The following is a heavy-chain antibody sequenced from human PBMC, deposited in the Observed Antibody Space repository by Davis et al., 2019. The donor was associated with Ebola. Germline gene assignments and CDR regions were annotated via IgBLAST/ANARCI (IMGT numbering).Heavy chain of an antibody. D-gene: IGHD2-15*01. Sequence: AASVKVSCKASGYTFTSYGISWVRQAPGQGLEWMGWISAYNGNTNYAQKLQGRVTMTTDTSTSTAYMELRSLRSDDTAVYYCARVGYCSGGSCYWSPYYYYYGMDAWGQGTTVTVSS. V-gene: IGHV1-18*01. J-gene: IGHJ6*02. CDR2: ISAYNGNT. CDR1: GYTFTSYG. CDR3: ARVGYCSGGSCYWSPYYYYYGMDA.